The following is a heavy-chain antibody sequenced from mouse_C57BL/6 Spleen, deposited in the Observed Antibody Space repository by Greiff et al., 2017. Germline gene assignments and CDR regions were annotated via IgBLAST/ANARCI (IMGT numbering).Heavy chain of an antibody. CDR2: IYPRSGNT. Sequence: QVQLQQSGAELARSGASVKLSCKASGYTFTSYGISWVKQRTGQGLEWIGEIYPRSGNTYYNEKFKGKATLTADKSSSTAYMELRSLTSEDSAVFFCARRGVYDVNYARDHWGQGTSDPVSS. D-gene: IGHD2-12*01. J-gene: IGHJ4*01. CDR1: GYTFTSYG. CDR3: ARRGVYDVNYARDH. V-gene: IGHV1-81*01.